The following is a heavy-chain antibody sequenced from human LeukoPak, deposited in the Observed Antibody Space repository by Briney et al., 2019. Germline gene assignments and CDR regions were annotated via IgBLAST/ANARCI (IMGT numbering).Heavy chain of an antibody. CDR1: RDSVSSNSVT. CDR2: TYYRSTWYN. V-gene: IGHV6-1*01. Sequence: SQTLSLTCAISRDSVSSNSVTWNWIRQSPSRGLEWLGRTYYRSTWYNDYAVSVRGRITVKPDTSKNQFSLHLNSVTPEDTAVYYCARRLTQYDCFDPWGQGILVTVSS. CDR3: ARRLTQYDCFDP. D-gene: IGHD2-2*01. J-gene: IGHJ5*02.